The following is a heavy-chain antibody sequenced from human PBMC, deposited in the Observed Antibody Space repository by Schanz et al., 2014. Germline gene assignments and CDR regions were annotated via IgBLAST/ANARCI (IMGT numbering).Heavy chain of an antibody. CDR2: IDGRGITT. CDR1: GFTFSNCD. J-gene: IGHJ6*02. V-gene: IGHV3-23*04. Sequence: EVHLEESGGGLVQPGGSQRLSCAVSGFTFSNCDMTWVRQAPGKGLEWVAIIDGRGITTFYADSVKGRFTTSRDNSKNTMYLQMNSLRAEDTAVYYCVKDLQRELLRDDHYYGMDVWGQGTTVTVSS. D-gene: IGHD1-26*01. CDR3: VKDLQRELLRDDHYYGMDV.